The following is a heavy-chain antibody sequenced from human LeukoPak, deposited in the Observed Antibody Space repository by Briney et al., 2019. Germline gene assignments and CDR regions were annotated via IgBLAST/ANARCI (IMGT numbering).Heavy chain of an antibody. CDR1: GYTFTSYD. D-gene: IGHD3-9*01. Sequence: ASVKVSCKASGYTFTSYDINWVRQATGQGLEWMGWMNPNSGNTGYAQKSQGRVTMTRNTSISTAYMELSSLRSEDTAVYYCARGRETYYDILTGYYDYWGQGTLVTVSS. CDR3: ARGRETYYDILTGYYDY. J-gene: IGHJ4*02. CDR2: MNPNSGNT. V-gene: IGHV1-8*01.